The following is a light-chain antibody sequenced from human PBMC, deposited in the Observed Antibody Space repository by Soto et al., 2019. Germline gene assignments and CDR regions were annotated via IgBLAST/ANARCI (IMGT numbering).Light chain of an antibody. CDR3: LQDYRYPFT. J-gene: IGKJ4*01. CDR1: QGIRND. Sequence: AIQMTQSPSSLSASVGDRVTITCRASQGIRNDLGWYQQTPGKAPKLLIYAASNLQSGVPSRFSGSGSGTDFTLTISSLQPEDFAAYYCLQDYRYPFTFGGGTKVEIQ. CDR2: AAS. V-gene: IGKV1-6*01.